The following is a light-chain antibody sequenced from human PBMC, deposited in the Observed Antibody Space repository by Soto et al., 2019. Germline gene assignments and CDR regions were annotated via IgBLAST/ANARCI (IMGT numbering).Light chain of an antibody. CDR1: SSDVGSYNL. CDR2: EVS. V-gene: IGLV2-23*02. CDR3: CSYAGSSPGV. J-gene: IGLJ2*01. Sequence: QSALTQPASVSGSPGQSITISCTGTSSDVGSYNLVSWYQQHPGKAPKLMIYEVSKRPSGVSNRFSGSKSGNTASRTTSGLQAEDEADYYCCSYAGSSPGVFGGGTKLTVL.